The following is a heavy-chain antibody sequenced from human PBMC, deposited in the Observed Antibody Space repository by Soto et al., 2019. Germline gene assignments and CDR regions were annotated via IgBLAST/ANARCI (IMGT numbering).Heavy chain of an antibody. D-gene: IGHD5-18*01. CDR3: ARRRGYSYGPRGDWFDP. CDR2: IYPGDSDT. J-gene: IGHJ5*02. Sequence: GESLKISCKGSGYSFAGYWIGWVRQMPGKGLEWMGIIYPGDSDTRYSPSFQGQVTISADKSISTAYLQWSSLKASDTAMYYCARRRGYSYGPRGDWFDPWGQGTLVTVSS. CDR1: GYSFAGYW. V-gene: IGHV5-51*01.